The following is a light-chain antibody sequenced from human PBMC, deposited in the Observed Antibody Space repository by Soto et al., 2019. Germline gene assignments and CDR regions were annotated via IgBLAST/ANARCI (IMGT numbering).Light chain of an antibody. J-gene: IGLJ2*01. CDR3: SSYTSSSTLEV. V-gene: IGLV2-14*01. Sequence: QSALTQPASVSGSPGQSITISCTGTSSDVGGYNYVSWYQQHPGKAPKLMIYDVSNRPSGVSNRFSGSKSGNTASLTISGLQAEDEADYYGSSYTSSSTLEVCGGGTTLTVL. CDR2: DVS. CDR1: SSDVGGYNY.